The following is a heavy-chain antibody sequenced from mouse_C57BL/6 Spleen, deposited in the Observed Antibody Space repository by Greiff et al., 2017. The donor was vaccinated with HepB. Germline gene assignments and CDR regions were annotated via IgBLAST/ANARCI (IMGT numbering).Heavy chain of an antibody. Sequence: DVHLVESGPGLVKPSQSLSLTCSVTGYSITSGYYWNWIRQFPGNKLEWMGYISYDGSNNYNPSLNNRISITRDTSKNQFFLKLNSVTTEDTATYYCARAGELGRAWFAYWGQGTLVTVSA. CDR3: ARAGELGRAWFAY. J-gene: IGHJ3*01. CDR2: ISYDGSN. V-gene: IGHV3-6*01. CDR1: GYSITSGYY. D-gene: IGHD4-1*01.